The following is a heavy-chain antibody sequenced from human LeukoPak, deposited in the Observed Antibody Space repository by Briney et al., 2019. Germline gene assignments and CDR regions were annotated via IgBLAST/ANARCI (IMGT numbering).Heavy chain of an antibody. Sequence: PGRSLRLSCAASGFTFSDYYMSWVRQAPGKGLEWVGFIRSKAYGVTTEHAASVKGRFTISRDDSKSIAYLQMNSLKTEDTAVYYCRRADYYGSGSPISLDVWGKGTTVTVSS. J-gene: IGHJ6*04. CDR1: GFTFSDYY. CDR3: RRADYYGSGSPISLDV. CDR2: IRSKAYGVTT. D-gene: IGHD3-10*01. V-gene: IGHV3-49*04.